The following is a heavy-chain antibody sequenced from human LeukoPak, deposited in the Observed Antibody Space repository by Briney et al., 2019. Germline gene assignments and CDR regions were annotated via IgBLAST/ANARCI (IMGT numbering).Heavy chain of an antibody. CDR2: ISGSGGDI. CDR1: GFTFSSYA. J-gene: IGHJ4*02. D-gene: IGHD3-10*01. V-gene: IGHV3-21*06. CDR3: AREAGSIIDY. Sequence: GGSLRLSCAASGFTFSSYAMNWVRQAPGKGLEWVSSISGSGGDIYYADSVKGRFTISRDNAKNLLFLQMNSLRVEETAVYYCAREAGSIIDYWGQGTLITVSS.